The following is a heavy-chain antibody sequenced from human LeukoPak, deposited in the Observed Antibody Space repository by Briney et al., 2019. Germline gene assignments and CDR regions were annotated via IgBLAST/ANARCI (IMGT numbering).Heavy chain of an antibody. CDR2: IYHSGST. D-gene: IGHD6-19*01. CDR3: ARDAYSSGWSDFDY. V-gene: IGHV4-4*02. Sequence: PSETLSLTCAVSGGSISSSNWWSWVRQPPGKGLEWIGEIYHSGSTNYNPSLKSRVTISVDTSKNQFSLKLSSVTAADTAVYYCARDAYSSGWSDFDYWGQGTLVTVSS. J-gene: IGHJ4*02. CDR1: GGSISSSNW.